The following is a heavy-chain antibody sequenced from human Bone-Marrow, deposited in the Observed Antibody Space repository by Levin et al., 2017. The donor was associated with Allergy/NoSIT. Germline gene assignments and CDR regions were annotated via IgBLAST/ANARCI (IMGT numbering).Heavy chain of an antibody. J-gene: IGHJ4*02. CDR2: IDPTRGAT. CDR3: ARRGATSNDD. Sequence: ASVKVSCSVSGYTFSDYYIHWIRQTPGQGLEWIGWIDPTRGATQFAEKFHARVVLPRDWSISTAYMELGKLGSDDTDLYYCARRGATSNDDWGQGTLVTVSS. D-gene: IGHD2-2*01. V-gene: IGHV1-2*02. CDR1: GYTFSDYY.